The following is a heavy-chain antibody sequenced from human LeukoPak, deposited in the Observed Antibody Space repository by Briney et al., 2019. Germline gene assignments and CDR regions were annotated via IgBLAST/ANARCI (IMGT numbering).Heavy chain of an antibody. CDR1: GGSISSHY. D-gene: IGHD4-23*01. CDR2: IYYSGST. V-gene: IGHV4-59*11. J-gene: IGHJ4*02. Sequence: PSETLSLTCTVSGGSISSHYWSWIRQPPGKGLEWIGYIYYSGSTNYNPSLKSRVTISVGTSKNQFSLKLSPVAAADTAGYYCARDLGGNSRDYWGQGTLVTVSS. CDR3: ARDLGGNSRDY.